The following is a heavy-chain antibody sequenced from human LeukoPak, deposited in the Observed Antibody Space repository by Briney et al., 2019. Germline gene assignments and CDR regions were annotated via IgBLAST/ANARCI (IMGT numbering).Heavy chain of an antibody. V-gene: IGHV4-59*01. CDR2: VYYSGTT. Sequence: SETLSLTCTASGASISSYYWSWIRQPPGKGLEWIGYVYYSGTTKYNPSLKDRFTISVDTSKSQFSLKLTSVTAADTAVYYCAGGYSSSSAPDWGQGTLVTVS. CDR1: GASISSYY. J-gene: IGHJ4*02. D-gene: IGHD6-6*01. CDR3: AGGYSSSSAPD.